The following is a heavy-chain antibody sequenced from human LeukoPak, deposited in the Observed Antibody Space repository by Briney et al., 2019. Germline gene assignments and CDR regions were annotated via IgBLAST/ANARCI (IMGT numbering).Heavy chain of an antibody. CDR3: ARWDPRHWTDSSSTQH. J-gene: IGHJ1*01. D-gene: IGHD6-6*01. CDR1: GGTFSSYA. V-gene: IGHV1-2*02. Sequence: ASVKVSCKASGGTFSSYAISWVRQAPGQGLEWMGWINPNSGGTNYAQKFQGRVTMTRDTSISTAYMELSRLRSDDTAVYYCARWDPRHWTDSSSTQHWGQGTLVTVSS. CDR2: INPNSGGT.